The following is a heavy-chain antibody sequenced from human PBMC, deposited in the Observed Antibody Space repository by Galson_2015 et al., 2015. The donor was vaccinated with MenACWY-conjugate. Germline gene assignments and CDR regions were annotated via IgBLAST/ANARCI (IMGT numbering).Heavy chain of an antibody. CDR3: AKDPTSPYDSSGYYLDH. Sequence: SLRLSCAASGFTFRSYAMSWVRQAPGKGLEWVSVISSSGASTFYADSVKGRFTISRDNSKNTLYLQMSSLRDEDTAEYYCAKDPTSPYDSSGYYLDHWGQGTLVTVSS. V-gene: IGHV3-23*01. J-gene: IGHJ5*02. CDR2: ISSSGAST. CDR1: GFTFRSYA. D-gene: IGHD3-22*01.